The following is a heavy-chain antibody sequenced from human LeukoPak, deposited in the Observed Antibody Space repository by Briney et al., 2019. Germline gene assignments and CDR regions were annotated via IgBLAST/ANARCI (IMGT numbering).Heavy chain of an antibody. CDR2: ISHDGSNK. J-gene: IGHJ4*02. CDR3: AKEGYYGSGSFPDS. CDR1: GFTFSSYG. Sequence: GGSLRLSCGASGFTFSSYGMHWVRRAPGKGLEWMTVISHDGSNKYYVDSVKGRFTISRDNSKSTLYLQMNSLRAEDTAVYYCAKEGYYGSGSFPDSWGQGTLVTVSS. D-gene: IGHD3-10*01. V-gene: IGHV3-30*18.